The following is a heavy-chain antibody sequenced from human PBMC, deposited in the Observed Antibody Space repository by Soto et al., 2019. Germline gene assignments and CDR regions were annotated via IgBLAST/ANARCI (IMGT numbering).Heavy chain of an antibody. D-gene: IGHD6-19*01. CDR3: ARGTSSGWYYFDY. Sequence: QVQLVESGEGVVQPGRSLRLSCAASGFTFSNYAIHWVRQAPGKGLEWVAVISYDGSNKYYADSVKGRFTISRDNSKSTLYLQVNSLRADDTAVYYCARGTSSGWYYFDYWGQGTLVTVSS. CDR2: ISYDGSNK. CDR1: GFTFSNYA. V-gene: IGHV3-30-3*01. J-gene: IGHJ4*02.